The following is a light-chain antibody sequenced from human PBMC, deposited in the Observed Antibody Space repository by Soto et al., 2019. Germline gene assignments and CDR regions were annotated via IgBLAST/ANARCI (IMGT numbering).Light chain of an antibody. CDR3: QQYDSYPFT. CDR2: KAS. CDR1: QSINNW. J-gene: IGKJ4*01. Sequence: DIQMTQSPSTLSASVGDRVTITCRASQSINNWLAWYQQKPGKAPKLLISKASNLKSGVPSRFSGTGSGTEFTLTIRSLQPDDFASYYCQQYDSYPFTFGGGTKVEI. V-gene: IGKV1-5*03.